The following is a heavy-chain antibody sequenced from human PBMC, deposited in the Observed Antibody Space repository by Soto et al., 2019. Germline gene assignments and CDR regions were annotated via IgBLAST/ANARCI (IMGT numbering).Heavy chain of an antibody. Sequence: GGSLRLSCAASGFTFSSYAMSWVRQAPGKGLEWVSAISGSGGSTYYADSVKGRFTISRDNSKNTLYLQMNSLRAEDTAVYYCAKLSDYDFWSGYYNGWFDPWGQGTLVTVSS. CDR2: ISGSGGST. J-gene: IGHJ5*02. D-gene: IGHD3-3*01. V-gene: IGHV3-23*01. CDR3: AKLSDYDFWSGYYNGWFDP. CDR1: GFTFSSYA.